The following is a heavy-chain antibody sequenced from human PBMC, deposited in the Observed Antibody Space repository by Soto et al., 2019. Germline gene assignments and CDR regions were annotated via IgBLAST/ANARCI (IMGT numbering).Heavy chain of an antibody. CDR3: ARGLYYYTTSGYPHY. Sequence: EVQLVESGGGLVQPGRSLRLSCAASGFTFDDYDMHWVRQAPGKGLEWVTGISWNSDTLGYADSVKGRFTISRDNAKNSLYLQMSSLRPEDTAFYYCARGLYYYTTSGYPHYWSQGTLVTVSS. CDR1: GFTFDDYD. V-gene: IGHV3-9*01. J-gene: IGHJ4*02. D-gene: IGHD3-22*01. CDR2: ISWNSDTL.